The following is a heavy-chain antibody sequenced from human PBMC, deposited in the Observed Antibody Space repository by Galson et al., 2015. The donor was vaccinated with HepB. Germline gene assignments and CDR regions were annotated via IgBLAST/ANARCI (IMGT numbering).Heavy chain of an antibody. D-gene: IGHD3-22*01. Sequence: SVKVSCKVSGYTLTKLSMHWVRQAPGKGLEWMGGFDPEDGETIYAQKFQGRVTMTEDTSTDTAYMELSSLRSEDTAVYYCATSPGSGYYYWAFGIWGQGTMVTVSS. CDR1: GYTLTKLS. J-gene: IGHJ3*02. V-gene: IGHV1-24*01. CDR2: FDPEDGET. CDR3: ATSPGSGYYYWAFGI.